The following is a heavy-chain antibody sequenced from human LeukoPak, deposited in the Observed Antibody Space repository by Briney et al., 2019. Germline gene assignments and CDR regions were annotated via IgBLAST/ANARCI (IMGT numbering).Heavy chain of an antibody. CDR1: GYTFTGYY. J-gene: IGHJ5*02. CDR3: ARDRITMVRGVWNWFDP. Sequence: ASVKVSCTASGYTFTGYYMHWVRQAPGQGLEWMGWINPNSGGTNYAQKFQGRVTMTRDTSISTAYMELSRLRSDDTAVYYCARDRITMVRGVWNWFDPWGQGTLVTVSS. V-gene: IGHV1-2*02. CDR2: INPNSGGT. D-gene: IGHD3-10*01.